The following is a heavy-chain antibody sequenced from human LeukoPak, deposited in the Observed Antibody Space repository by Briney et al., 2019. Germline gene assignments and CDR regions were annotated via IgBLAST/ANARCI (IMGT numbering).Heavy chain of an antibody. Sequence: PPETLSFTSRVTGTPITGAYWSWLRQPPGKGLKWIGYVYFTGNTNYNPSLKSRVTISMDTSKNQISLTVTSVTAADTAVYYCARHPFSFAFDLWGQGTLVAVSS. D-gene: IGHD2/OR15-2a*01. V-gene: IGHV4-59*08. J-gene: IGHJ5*02. CDR2: VYFTGNT. CDR3: ARHPFSFAFDL. CDR1: GTPITGAY.